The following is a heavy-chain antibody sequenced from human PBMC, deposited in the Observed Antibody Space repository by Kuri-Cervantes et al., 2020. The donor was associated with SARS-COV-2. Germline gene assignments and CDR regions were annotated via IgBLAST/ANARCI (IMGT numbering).Heavy chain of an antibody. Sequence: GESLKISCAASGFTFSSYSMNWVRQAPGKGLEWVSAISGSGGSTYYADSVKGRFTIPRDNSKNTLYLQMNSLRAEDTAVYYCAKRGYGSGDRSYYYMDVWGKGTTVTVSS. CDR3: AKRGYGSGDRSYYYMDV. CDR1: GFTFSSYS. CDR2: ISGSGGST. J-gene: IGHJ6*03. D-gene: IGHD3-10*01. V-gene: IGHV3-23*01.